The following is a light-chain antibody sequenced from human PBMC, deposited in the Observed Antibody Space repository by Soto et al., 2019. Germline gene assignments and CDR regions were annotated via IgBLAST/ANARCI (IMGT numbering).Light chain of an antibody. J-gene: IGKJ5*01. CDR2: DVS. CDR1: QDIRGA. V-gene: IGKV1-13*02. CDR3: QQFNSYPIT. Sequence: AIQVTQSPSSLSASVGDRVTITCRASQDIRGALAWYQQKLGKAPKLLIYDVSTLESGVPSRFSGSGSGTEFTLTISSLQPEDFGTYYCQQFNSYPITFGHGTRLEIK.